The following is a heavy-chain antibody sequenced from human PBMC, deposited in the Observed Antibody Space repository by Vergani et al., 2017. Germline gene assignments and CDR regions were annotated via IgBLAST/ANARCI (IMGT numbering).Heavy chain of an antibody. V-gene: IGHV5-51*01. CDR1: ESSFISNE. J-gene: IGHJ4*02. D-gene: IGHD2-21*01. CDR2: INPIDSKI. CDR3: TRHVPCSDCACLRFDH. Sequence: EVMLVQSGAEVKKPGESLKISCKYSESSFISNEIAWVRQMSGKGLQWMGNINPIDSKIAYSPSFQGQAIMSLDKSITTAYLQWRSLKASDTAIYYCTRHVPCSDCACLRFDHWCQGTQVTVSS.